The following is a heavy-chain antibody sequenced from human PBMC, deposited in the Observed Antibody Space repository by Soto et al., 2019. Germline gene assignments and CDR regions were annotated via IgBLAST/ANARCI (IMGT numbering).Heavy chain of an antibody. CDR3: ARDGAARRDDAFDI. J-gene: IGHJ3*02. V-gene: IGHV4-31*03. CDR1: GRSISSGGYY. CDR2: IYYSGST. D-gene: IGHD6-6*01. Sequence: PSETLSLTRTVSGRSISSGGYYWSWIRQHPGKGLEWIGYIYYSGSTYYNPSLKSRVTISVDTSKNQFSLKLSSVTAADTAVYYCARDGAARRDDAFDIWGQGTMVTVSS.